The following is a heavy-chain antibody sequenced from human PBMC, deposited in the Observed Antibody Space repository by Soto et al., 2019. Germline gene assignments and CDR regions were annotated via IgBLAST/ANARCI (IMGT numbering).Heavy chain of an antibody. V-gene: IGHV4-4*02. CDR3: ARDLSYGRSTSGTHGGSVYYGMDV. J-gene: IGHJ6*02. CDR2: IYHSGST. Sequence: QVQLQESGPGLVKPSGTLSLTCAVSGGSISSSNWWSWVRQPPGKGLEWLGEIYHSGSTNYNPSLKSRVTRSVDKSKNQFSLKRSSVTAADTAVYYGARDLSYGRSTSGTHGGSVYYGMDVWGQGTTVTVSS. CDR1: GGSISSSNW. D-gene: IGHD2-2*01.